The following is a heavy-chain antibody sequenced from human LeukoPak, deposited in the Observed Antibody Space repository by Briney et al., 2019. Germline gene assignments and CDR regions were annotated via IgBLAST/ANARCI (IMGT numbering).Heavy chain of an antibody. CDR3: ARGNYMRTYYYYMDV. Sequence: PGGSLRLSCAASGSTFSSYSMNWVRQAPGKGLEWVSSISSSSSYIYYADSVRGRFTISRDNAKNSLYLQMNSLRAEDTAVYYCARGNYMRTYYYYMDVWGKGTTVTVSS. D-gene: IGHD1-7*01. CDR2: ISSSSSYI. V-gene: IGHV3-21*01. J-gene: IGHJ6*03. CDR1: GSTFSSYS.